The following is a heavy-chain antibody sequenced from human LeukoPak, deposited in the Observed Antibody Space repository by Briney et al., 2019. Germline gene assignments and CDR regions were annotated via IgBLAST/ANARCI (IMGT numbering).Heavy chain of an antibody. CDR3: ARGGGTISGVVDY. V-gene: IGHV1-2*02. D-gene: IGHD3-3*01. CDR2: FNPNSGGT. CDR1: GYTFTGYS. J-gene: IGHJ4*02. Sequence: GASVKVSCKASGYTFTGYSIHWVRQAPGQGLAWMGWFNPNSGGTNYAQKFQDRVTMTRDTSINTAYMELSRLRFDDTAVYYCARGGGTISGVVDYWGQGTLVTVSS.